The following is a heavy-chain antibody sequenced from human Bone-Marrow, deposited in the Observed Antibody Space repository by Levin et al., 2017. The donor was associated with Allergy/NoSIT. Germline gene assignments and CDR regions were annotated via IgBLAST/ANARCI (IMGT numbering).Heavy chain of an antibody. V-gene: IGHV1-18*01. CDR2: ISVYNGNT. D-gene: IGHD6-19*01. Sequence: PGESLKISCKASGYRFSSHGISWVRQAPGQGLEWMGWISVYNGNTIYAEQFQGRLIVTTDTSTNTAYMDLRNLRSDDTAVYYCARLVYPALPMAGRGWLDPWGQGTLVTVAS. CDR1: GYRFSSHG. J-gene: IGHJ5*02. CDR3: ARLVYPALPMAGRGWLDP.